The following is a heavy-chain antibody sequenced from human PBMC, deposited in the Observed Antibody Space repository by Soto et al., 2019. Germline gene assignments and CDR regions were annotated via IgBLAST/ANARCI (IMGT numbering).Heavy chain of an antibody. CDR3: AKERMDLYYFDY. V-gene: IGHV3-30*18. CDR1: GFTFSSYG. CDR2: ISYDGSNK. J-gene: IGHJ4*02. Sequence: QVQLVESGGGVVQPGRSLRLTCAASGFTFSSYGMHWVRQAPGKGLEWVAVISYDGSNKYYADSVKGRFTISRDNSKNTLYLQMNSLRAEDTAVYYCAKERMDLYYFDYRGQGTLVTVSS.